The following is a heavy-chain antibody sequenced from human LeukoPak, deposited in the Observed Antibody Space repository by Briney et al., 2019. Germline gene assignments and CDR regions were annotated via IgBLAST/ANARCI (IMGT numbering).Heavy chain of an antibody. CDR1: GGSISSYY. V-gene: IGHV4-4*09. J-gene: IGHJ3*02. CDR2: IYTSGST. D-gene: IGHD5-18*01. Sequence: SETLSLTCTVSGGSISSYYWSWIRHPPGKGLEWIGYIYTSGSTNYNPSLKSRVTISVDTSKNQFSLKLSSVTAADTAVYYCARQRGRGYSYGYDGDAFDIWGQGTMVTVSS. CDR3: ARQRGRGYSYGYDGDAFDI.